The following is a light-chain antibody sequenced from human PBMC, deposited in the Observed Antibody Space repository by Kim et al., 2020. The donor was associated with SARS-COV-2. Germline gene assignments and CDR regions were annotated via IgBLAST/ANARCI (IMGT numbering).Light chain of an antibody. V-gene: IGLV3-19*01. CDR2: GKT. CDR1: SLRSYY. J-gene: IGLJ1*01. CDR3: NSRDSSDNHYV. Sequence: SSELTQDPAVSVALGQTVRITCQGDSLRSYYANWYQQKPGQAPVLVIYGKTNRPSGIPDRFSGSNSGNTASLTITGAQAEDEADYYCNSRDSSDNHYVFGTGTKVTVL.